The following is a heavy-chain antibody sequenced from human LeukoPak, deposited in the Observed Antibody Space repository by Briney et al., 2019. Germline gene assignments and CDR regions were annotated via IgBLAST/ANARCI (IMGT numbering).Heavy chain of an antibody. Sequence: SETLSFTCAVYGGSFSGYYWSWIRQPPGKGLEWIGEINHSGSTNYNPSLKSRVTISVDTSKNQFSLKLSSVTAADTAVYYCARGRRPYYDFWSGYSRHNDAFDIWGQGTMVTVSS. V-gene: IGHV4-34*01. CDR3: ARGRRPYYDFWSGYSRHNDAFDI. J-gene: IGHJ3*02. CDR1: GGSFSGYY. D-gene: IGHD3-3*01. CDR2: INHSGST.